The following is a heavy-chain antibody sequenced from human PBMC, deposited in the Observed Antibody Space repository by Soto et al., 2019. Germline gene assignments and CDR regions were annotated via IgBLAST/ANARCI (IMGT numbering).Heavy chain of an antibody. V-gene: IGHV3-23*01. CDR1: GFICSSYD. Sequence: GGSLKLSCAASGFICSSYDMSWVRQAPGKGLEWVSTILVDGRTFYVDSVKGRFTISRDSSQNTVYLQMNSLKTEDTAVYYCAYTAVVGTTDFDYWGQGTLVTVSS. CDR2: ILVDGRT. D-gene: IGHD6-19*01. CDR3: AYTAVVGTTDFDY. J-gene: IGHJ5*01.